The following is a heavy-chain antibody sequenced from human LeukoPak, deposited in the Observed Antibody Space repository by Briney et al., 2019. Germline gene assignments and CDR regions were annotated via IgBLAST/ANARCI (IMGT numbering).Heavy chain of an antibody. D-gene: IGHD3-16*02. V-gene: IGHV4-34*01. CDR3: ARIRPYRLYMDV. CDR2: INHSGST. Sequence: SETLSLTSAVYGGSFSDYYWTWIRQPPGKGLEWIGEINHSGSTNYNPSLKSRVTISVDTSKNQFSLKVNSVTAADTAVYYCARIRPYRLYMDVWGKGTTVTVSS. CDR1: GGSFSDYY. J-gene: IGHJ6*03.